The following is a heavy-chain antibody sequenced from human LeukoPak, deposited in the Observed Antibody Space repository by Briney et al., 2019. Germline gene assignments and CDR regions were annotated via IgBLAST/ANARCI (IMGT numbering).Heavy chain of an antibody. CDR2: IYYSGST. J-gene: IGHJ4*02. Sequence: SQTLSLTCTVSGGSISSGDYYWSWIRQPPGKGLEWIGYIYYSGSTYYNPSLKSRVTISVDTSKNQFSLKLSSVTAADTAVYYCARDPPVDYYDSSGYYWGQGTLVTVSS. CDR1: GGSISSGDYY. CDR3: ARDPPVDYYDSSGYY. V-gene: IGHV4-30-4*01. D-gene: IGHD3-22*01.